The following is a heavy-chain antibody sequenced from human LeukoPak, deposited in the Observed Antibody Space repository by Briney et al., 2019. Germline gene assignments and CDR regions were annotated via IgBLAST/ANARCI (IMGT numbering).Heavy chain of an antibody. V-gene: IGHV4-59*01. CDR3: ARSLPGAIGAADF. Sequence: PSETLSLTCTVSGVSIISYYWSWIRQPPGKGLEWIAFIHSSGSTGYNPSLKSRFTISVDTSKNHFSLKVTSMSAADTGVYYCARSLPGAIGAADFWGQGTLVTVSS. J-gene: IGHJ4*02. CDR2: IHSSGST. D-gene: IGHD6-13*01. CDR1: GVSIISYY.